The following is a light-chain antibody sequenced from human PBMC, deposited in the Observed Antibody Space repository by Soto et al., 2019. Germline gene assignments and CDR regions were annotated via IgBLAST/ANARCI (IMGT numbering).Light chain of an antibody. CDR3: QQYYSTPLT. CDR1: QSVLYSSNNKNY. V-gene: IGKV4-1*01. Sequence: DIGMTQSPDSLAVSLGERATINCKSSQSVLYSSNNKNYLAWYQQKPGQPPKLLIYWASTRKSGVPDRFSGSGSGTDFTLTISSLQAEDVAVYYCQQYYSTPLTFGGGTKV. CDR2: WAS. J-gene: IGKJ4*01.